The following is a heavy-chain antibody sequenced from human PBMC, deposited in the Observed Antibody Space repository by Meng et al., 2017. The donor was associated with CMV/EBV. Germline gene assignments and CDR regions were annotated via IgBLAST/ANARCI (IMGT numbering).Heavy chain of an antibody. CDR3: AKGSYHDY. CDR2: ISGGSI. D-gene: IGHD1-26*01. V-gene: IGHV3-9*01. J-gene: IGHJ4*02. CDR1: GFTFSSYA. Sequence: SLKISCAASGFTFSSYAMSWVRQAPGKGLEWVSAISGGSIGYADSVKGRFTISRDNAKNSLYLQMNSLRAEDTALYYCAKGSYHDYWGQGTLVTVSS.